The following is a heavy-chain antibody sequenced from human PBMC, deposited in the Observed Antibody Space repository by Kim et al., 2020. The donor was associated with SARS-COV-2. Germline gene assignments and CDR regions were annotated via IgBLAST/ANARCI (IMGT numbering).Heavy chain of an antibody. J-gene: IGHJ2*01. CDR2: IWYDGNRK. CDR3: ATAPAGRDTSVLWRSEYFDL. V-gene: IGHV3-33*01. Sequence: GGSLRLSCAASGFTFSTFGMEWVRQAPGKGLEWVAIIWYDGNRKYYGDSVKGRFTISRDNSNNTLYLQLNSLRVEDTAVYYCATAPAGRDTSVLWRSEYFDLWGRGTLVAVAS. CDR1: GFTFSTFG. D-gene: IGHD6-19*01.